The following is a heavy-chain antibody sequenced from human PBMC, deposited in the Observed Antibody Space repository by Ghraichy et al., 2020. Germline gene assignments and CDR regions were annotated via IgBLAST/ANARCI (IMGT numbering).Heavy chain of an antibody. CDR2: ITSSSSTI. D-gene: IGHD3-9*01. J-gene: IGHJ3*02. Sequence: GGSLRLSCAASGFTFNTYNMNWVRQAPGKGLEWVSYITSSSSTIYYTDSVKGRFTISRDNAKDSLFLQMNSLRDEDTAVYYCARAGILTGYSPSAFDIWGQGTMVTVSP. V-gene: IGHV3-48*02. CDR1: GFTFNTYN. CDR3: ARAGILTGYSPSAFDI.